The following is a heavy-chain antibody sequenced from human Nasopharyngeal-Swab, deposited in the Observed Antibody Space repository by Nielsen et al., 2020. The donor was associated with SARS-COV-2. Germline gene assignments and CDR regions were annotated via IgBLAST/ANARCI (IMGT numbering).Heavy chain of an antibody. J-gene: IGHJ3*02. D-gene: IGHD2-15*01. CDR1: GFSLSTSGMC. V-gene: IGHV2-70*01. CDR2: IDWGDDK. Sequence: SGPTLVQPTQTFTLTCTFSGFSLSTSGMCVNWIRQPPGKALEWLALIDWGDDKYYSTSLKTRLTISKDSSKDEVVLTMTNMDPVDTATYYCARSGDCSGGRCNDAFDIWGQGTMVTVSS. CDR3: ARSGDCSGGRCNDAFDI.